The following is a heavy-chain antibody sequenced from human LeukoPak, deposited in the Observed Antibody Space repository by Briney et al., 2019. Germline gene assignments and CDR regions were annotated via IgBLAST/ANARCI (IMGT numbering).Heavy chain of an antibody. CDR2: IIPIFGTA. Sequence: SVKVSCKASGGTFSSYAFSWVRQAPGQGLEWMGGIIPIFGTANYAQKFQGRVTITADESTSTAYMELSSLRSEDTAVYYCARGNSSSWYDAFDIWGQGTMVTVSS. J-gene: IGHJ3*02. CDR1: GGTFSSYA. V-gene: IGHV1-69*01. D-gene: IGHD6-13*01. CDR3: ARGNSSSWYDAFDI.